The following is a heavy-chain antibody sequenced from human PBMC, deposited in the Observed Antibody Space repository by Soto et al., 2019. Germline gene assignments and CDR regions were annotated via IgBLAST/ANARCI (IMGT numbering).Heavy chain of an antibody. CDR3: ARPSSGKIVDGPDP. CDR2: ISDAAGSA. J-gene: IGHJ5*01. Sequence: PWGALSLSCAASGFTFSSYAMCWVRQVPGKGLEWVSTISDAAGSAYYVDSVKGRFTISRDKSKKTLYLQMKSLRAEDTAVYYCARPSSGKIVDGPDPWGQGTMVTVSS. CDR1: GFTFSSYA. D-gene: IGHD6-19*01. V-gene: IGHV3-23*01.